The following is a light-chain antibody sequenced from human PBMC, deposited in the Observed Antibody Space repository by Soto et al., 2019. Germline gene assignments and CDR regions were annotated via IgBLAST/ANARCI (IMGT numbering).Light chain of an antibody. CDR1: ISNIGNNY. CDR2: RND. Sequence: QSVLTQPSSVSGTPGQGVTISCSGSISNIGNNYVYWFQQLPGTAPKVLSNRNDQRPSGVPDRFSGSKSGTSASLAISGRRYEDEADYYCAAWDDTVRSDVFGTGTKLTVL. V-gene: IGLV1-47*01. CDR3: AAWDDTVRSDV. J-gene: IGLJ1*01.